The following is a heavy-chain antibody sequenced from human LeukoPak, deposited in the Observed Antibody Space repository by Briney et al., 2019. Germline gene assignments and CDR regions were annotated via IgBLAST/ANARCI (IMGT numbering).Heavy chain of an antibody. CDR2: IRFDRSEK. Sequence: GGSLSHSRASTGFIFSNCGMHWVRQPPGKGLEWVAFIRFDRSEKYYIESVKGRFTIPRDNSQNTVYLQMNSLRPEDTALYYCAKGGSGTHDIVDQWGEGTLVTVS. D-gene: IGHD3-10*01. CDR1: GFIFSNCG. CDR3: AKGGSGTHDIVDQ. V-gene: IGHV3-30*02. J-gene: IGHJ4*02.